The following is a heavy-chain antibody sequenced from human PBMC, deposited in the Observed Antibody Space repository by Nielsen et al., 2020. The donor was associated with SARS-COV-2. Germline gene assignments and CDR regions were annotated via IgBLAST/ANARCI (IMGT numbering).Heavy chain of an antibody. CDR3: AKDIMADGSGSYTFDY. Sequence: SLKISCAASGFTFSSYWMSWVRQAPGKGLEWVSGISWNSGSIGYADSAKGRFTISRDNAKNSLYLQMNSLRAEDTALYYCAKDIMADGSGSYTFDYWGQGTLVTVSS. J-gene: IGHJ4*02. CDR2: ISWNSGSI. D-gene: IGHD3-10*01. V-gene: IGHV3-9*01. CDR1: GFTFSSYW.